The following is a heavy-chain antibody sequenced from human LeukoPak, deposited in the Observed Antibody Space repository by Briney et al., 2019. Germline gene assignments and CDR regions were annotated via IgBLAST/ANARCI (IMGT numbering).Heavy chain of an antibody. CDR3: ARAKDDFWSGYYMIHY. D-gene: IGHD3-3*01. CDR1: GVSMSSQY. Sequence: AETLSLTCSVSGVSMSSQYWSWLRQPAGKGREGVGYIYYSGSTNYNPSLKRQVTISVDTSKNQSSLTLSSVTAADTAVYYCARAKDDFWSGYYMIHYWGQGTLVTVSS. J-gene: IGHJ4*02. CDR2: IYYSGST. V-gene: IGHV4-59*11.